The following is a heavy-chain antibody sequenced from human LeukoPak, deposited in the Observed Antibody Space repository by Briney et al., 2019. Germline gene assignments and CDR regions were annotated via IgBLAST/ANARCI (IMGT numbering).Heavy chain of an antibody. V-gene: IGHV4-61*02. CDR3: ARGYGSGSIAYYYGMDV. Sequence: SETLSLTCTVSGGSISSGSYYWSWIRQPAGKGLEWIGRIYTSGSTNYNPSLKSRVTISVDTSKNQFSLKLSSVTAADTAVYYCARGYGSGSIAYYYGMDVWGQGTTVTVSS. CDR1: GGSISSGSYY. CDR2: IYTSGST. D-gene: IGHD3-10*01. J-gene: IGHJ6*02.